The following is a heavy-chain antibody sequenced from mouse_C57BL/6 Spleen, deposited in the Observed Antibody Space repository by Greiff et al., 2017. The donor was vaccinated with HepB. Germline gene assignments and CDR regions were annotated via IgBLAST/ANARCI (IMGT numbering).Heavy chain of an antibody. J-gene: IGHJ2*01. CDR3: ARNYFDY. CDR2: IWSGGGT. Sequence: VLLVESGPGLVAPSQSLSITCTVSGFSLTSYDISWVRQPPGKGLEWLGVIWSGGGTNYNSALKSRLIISKDNSKSQVFLQMNSLQTDDTARYYCARNYFDYWGQGTTLTVSS. CDR1: GFSLTSYD. V-gene: IGHV2-9-1*01.